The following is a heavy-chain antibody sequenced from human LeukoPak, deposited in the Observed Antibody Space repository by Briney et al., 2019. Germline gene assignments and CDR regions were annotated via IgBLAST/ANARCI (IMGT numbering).Heavy chain of an antibody. CDR1: GFTFSSYS. CDR2: ISSSSSTI. J-gene: IGHJ4*02. Sequence: PGGSLRLSCAASGFTFSSYSMNWVRQAPGKGLEWVSYISSSSSTIYYADSVKGRFTISRDNAKNSLYLQMSSLRAEDTAVYYCARWLYGDYDGYWGQGTLVTVSS. D-gene: IGHD3-16*02. CDR3: ARWLYGDYDGY. V-gene: IGHV3-48*01.